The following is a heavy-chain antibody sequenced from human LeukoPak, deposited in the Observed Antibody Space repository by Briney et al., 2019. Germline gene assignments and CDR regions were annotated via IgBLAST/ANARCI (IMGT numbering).Heavy chain of an antibody. J-gene: IGHJ4*02. V-gene: IGHV3-23*01. Sequence: GGSLRLSCAASGFTFSSYAMSWVRQAPGKGLEWVSAISGSGGSTYYADSVKGRFTISRDNSRNTLSLQMNSLRDEDSAMYYCAQNGGGSGTYYPYWGLGTLVTVSS. CDR3: AQNGGGSGTYYPY. CDR2: ISGSGGST. CDR1: GFTFSSYA. D-gene: IGHD3-10*01.